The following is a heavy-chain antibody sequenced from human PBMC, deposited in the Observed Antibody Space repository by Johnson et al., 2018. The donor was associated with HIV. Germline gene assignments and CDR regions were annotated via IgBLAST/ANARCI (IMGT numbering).Heavy chain of an antibody. Sequence: QVQLVESGGGLVKPGGSLRLSCVTSGFGFSTYYMSWIRQAPGKGLECLSYISSSGSSIYYTDSVKGRFTISRDNTKKSLYLQMNSLRAEDTAVYYCARVLWFGELFSRAFDIWGQGTMVTVSS. D-gene: IGHD3-10*01. CDR2: ISSSGSSI. V-gene: IGHV3-11*04. CDR3: ARVLWFGELFSRAFDI. J-gene: IGHJ3*02. CDR1: GFGFSTYY.